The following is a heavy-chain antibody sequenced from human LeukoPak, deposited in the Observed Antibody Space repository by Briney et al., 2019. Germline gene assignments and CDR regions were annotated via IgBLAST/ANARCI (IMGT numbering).Heavy chain of an antibody. CDR1: GGSINSYY. D-gene: IGHD2-15*01. Sequence: PSXTLSLTCTVSGGSINSYYWSWIRQPPGKGLEWIGFIYYSGTTNYNPSLKSRVTISVDTSNNQFSLKLSSVTAADTAVYYCARESPACGGGSCYDYWGQGTLVTVSS. V-gene: IGHV4-59*01. CDR3: ARESPACGGGSCYDY. J-gene: IGHJ4*02. CDR2: IYYSGTT.